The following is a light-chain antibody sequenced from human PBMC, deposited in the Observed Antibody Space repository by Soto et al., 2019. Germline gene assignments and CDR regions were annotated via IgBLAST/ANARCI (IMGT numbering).Light chain of an antibody. Sequence: QSALTQPASVSGSPGQSITISCTGTSSDIGGYNFVSWYQQHPGKAPKLIIHEVTNRPSGVSNRFSGSKSGNTASLTISGLQAEDEADYYCSSYTTSSTPYVFGTGTKVTVL. CDR1: SSDIGGYNF. CDR2: EVT. V-gene: IGLV2-14*01. J-gene: IGLJ1*01. CDR3: SSYTTSSTPYV.